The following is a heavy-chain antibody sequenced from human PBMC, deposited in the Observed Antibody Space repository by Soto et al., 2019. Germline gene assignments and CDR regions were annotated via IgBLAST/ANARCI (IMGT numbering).Heavy chain of an antibody. CDR2: INHSGST. J-gene: IGHJ4*02. Sequence: SETLSLTCAVYGGSFSGYYWSWIRQPPGKGLEWIGEINHSGSTNYNPSLKSRVTISVDTSKNQFSLKLSSVTAADTAVYYCARGYGGYGYWGQGTLVTVSS. V-gene: IGHV4-34*01. D-gene: IGHD5-12*01. CDR3: ARGYGGYGY. CDR1: GGSFSGYY.